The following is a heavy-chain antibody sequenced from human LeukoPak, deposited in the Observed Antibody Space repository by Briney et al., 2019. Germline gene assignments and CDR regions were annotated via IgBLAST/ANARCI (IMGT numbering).Heavy chain of an antibody. CDR2: IGTSSSTI. Sequence: GGSLRLSCAASGLTFNNAWMSWVRQAPGKGLEWVAYIGTSSSTIYQAKSVKGRFSISRDNAKNSLFLQMDSLRVEDTAVYYCARDRGTFGVVDSWGQGTLVAVSS. CDR1: GLTFNNAW. D-gene: IGHD3-3*01. J-gene: IGHJ4*02. V-gene: IGHV3-48*04. CDR3: ARDRGTFGVVDS.